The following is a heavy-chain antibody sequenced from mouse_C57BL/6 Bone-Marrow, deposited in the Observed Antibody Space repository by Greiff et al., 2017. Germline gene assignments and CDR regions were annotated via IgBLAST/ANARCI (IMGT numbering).Heavy chain of an antibody. D-gene: IGHD6-1*01. J-gene: IGHJ1*03. CDR3: ARRRLSNWYFDV. V-gene: IGHV14-2*01. CDR2: IDPEDGET. CDR1: GFNIKDYY. Sequence: EVQLQQPGAELVKPGASVKLSCKASGFNIKDYYMHWVKQRTEQGLEWIGRIDPEDGETKYAPKFQGTATLTADTSSNTAYMQLSRLTSEATAVYFCARRRLSNWYFDVWGTGTTVTVSS.